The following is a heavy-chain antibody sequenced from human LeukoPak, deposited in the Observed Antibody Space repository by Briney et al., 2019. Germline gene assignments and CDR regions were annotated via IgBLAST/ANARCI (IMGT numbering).Heavy chain of an antibody. Sequence: ASVRVSCKVSGYTLTELSMHWVRQAPGKGLEWMGGFDPEDGETIYAQKFQGRVTMTEDTSTDTAYMELSSLRSEDTAVYYCATERGMVRGLGGYGMDVWGKGTTVTVSS. CDR1: GYTLTELS. CDR3: ATERGMVRGLGGYGMDV. D-gene: IGHD3-10*01. CDR2: FDPEDGET. V-gene: IGHV1-24*01. J-gene: IGHJ6*04.